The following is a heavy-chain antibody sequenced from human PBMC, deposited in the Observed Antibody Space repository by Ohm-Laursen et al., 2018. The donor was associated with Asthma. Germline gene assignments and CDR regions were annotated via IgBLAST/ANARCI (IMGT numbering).Heavy chain of an antibody. Sequence: SDTLSLTCTVSGGSISSYYWSWIRQSPGKGLEWIGYIYYSGSTNYNPSLKSRVTISVDTSKNQFSLKLSSVTAADTAVYYCARESWAAAGTATWFDPWGQGALITVSS. J-gene: IGHJ5*02. D-gene: IGHD6-13*01. V-gene: IGHV4-59*01. CDR2: IYYSGST. CDR1: GGSISSYY. CDR3: ARESWAAAGTATWFDP.